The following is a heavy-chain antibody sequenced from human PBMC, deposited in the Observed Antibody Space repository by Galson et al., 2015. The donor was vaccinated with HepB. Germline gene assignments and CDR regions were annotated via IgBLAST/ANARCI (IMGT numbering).Heavy chain of an antibody. D-gene: IGHD5-12*01. V-gene: IGHV3-23*01. CDR1: DFTFSNHA. CDR3: AKLNGFSGSDFD. CDR2: IGGTGVST. J-gene: IGHJ4*02. Sequence: SLRLSCAASDFTFSNHAMSWVRQAPGKGLDWVSSIGGTGVSTFYADSVKGRFTISRDNSKNTLYLQMNSLRAEDTAVYYCAKLNGFSGSDFDWGQGTLVAVTS.